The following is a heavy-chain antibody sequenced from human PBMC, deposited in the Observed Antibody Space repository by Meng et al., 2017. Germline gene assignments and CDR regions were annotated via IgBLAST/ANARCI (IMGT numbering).Heavy chain of an antibody. Sequence: QVALQESGPGLVNPSQTLSLTCTFSGGSISSGGYYWSWIRQHPGKGLEWIGYIYYSGSTYYNPSLKSLVTISVDTSKNQFSLKLSSVTAADTAVYYCARVGYDSSGYVYGMDVWGQGTTVTVSS. V-gene: IGHV4-31*01. D-gene: IGHD3-22*01. CDR1: GGSISSGGYY. CDR3: ARVGYDSSGYVYGMDV. J-gene: IGHJ6*02. CDR2: IYYSGST.